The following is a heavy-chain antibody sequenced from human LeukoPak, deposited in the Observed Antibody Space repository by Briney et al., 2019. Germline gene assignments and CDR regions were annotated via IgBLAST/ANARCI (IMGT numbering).Heavy chain of an antibody. J-gene: IGHJ5*02. V-gene: IGHV5-51*01. CDR2: IYPGDSDT. D-gene: IGHD6-13*01. CDR3: ARWGWFSSSWYANWFDP. Sequence: GESLKISCKGSGYSFTSYWIGWVRQMPGKGLEWMGIIYPGDSDTRYSPSFQGQVTISADKSISTAYLQWSSLKASDTAMYYCARWGWFSSSWYANWFDPWGQGTLVIVSP. CDR1: GYSFTSYW.